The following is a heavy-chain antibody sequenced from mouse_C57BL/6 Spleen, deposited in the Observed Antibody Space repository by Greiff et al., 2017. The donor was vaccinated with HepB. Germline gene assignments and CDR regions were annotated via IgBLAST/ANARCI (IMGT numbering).Heavy chain of an antibody. D-gene: IGHD2-4*01. V-gene: IGHV1-5*01. CDR2: IYPGNSDT. CDR1: GYTFTSYW. CDR3: TRGFYYDYDVPFAY. Sequence: DVQLQQSGTVLARPGASVKMSCKTSGYTFTSYWMHWVKQRPGQGLEWIGAIYPGNSDTSYNQKFKGKAKLTAVTSASTAYMELSSLTNEDSAVYYCTRGFYYDYDVPFAYWGQGTLVTVSA. J-gene: IGHJ3*01.